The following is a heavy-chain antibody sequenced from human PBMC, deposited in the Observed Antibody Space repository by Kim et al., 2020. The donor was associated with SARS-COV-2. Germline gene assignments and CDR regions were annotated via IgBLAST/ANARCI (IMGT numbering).Heavy chain of an antibody. J-gene: IGHJ4*02. Sequence: GGSLRLSCAASGFTFSLYGMSWVRQAPGKGLEWVSYISGNAGTTSYADSVKGRFTISRDNSENTLYLQINSLRAEDTAVYYCARYRSGWYLDSWGQGTLV. CDR3: ARYRSGWYLDS. CDR2: ISGNAGTT. D-gene: IGHD6-19*01. V-gene: IGHV3-23*01. CDR1: GFTFSLYG.